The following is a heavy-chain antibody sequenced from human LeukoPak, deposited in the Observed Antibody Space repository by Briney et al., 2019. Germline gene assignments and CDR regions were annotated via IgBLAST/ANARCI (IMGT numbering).Heavy chain of an antibody. V-gene: IGHV5-51*01. CDR3: ARLGGSSYPFLYYDSSGYYFDY. D-gene: IGHD3-22*01. CDR2: IYPGDSDA. CDR1: GYSFITYW. Sequence: GESLKISCKGSGYSFITYWIGWVRQMPGKGLEWMGIIYPGDSDARYSPSFQGQVTISADKSISTAYLQWSSLKASDTAMYYCARLGGSSYPFLYYDSSGYYFDYWGQGTLVTVSS. J-gene: IGHJ4*02.